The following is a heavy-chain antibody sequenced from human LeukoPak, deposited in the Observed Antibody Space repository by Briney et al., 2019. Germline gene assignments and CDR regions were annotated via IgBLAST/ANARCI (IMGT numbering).Heavy chain of an antibody. Sequence: PSETLSLTCTVSGSSISNYYWGWIRQAPGKGLEWIGSIYYSGNTYYNSSLKSRVTISVDTSKNQFSLKLSSVTAADTAVYYCAKLRFVNYWGQGTLVTVSS. D-gene: IGHD5-12*01. V-gene: IGHV4-39*07. CDR3: AKLRFVNY. CDR2: IYYSGNT. CDR1: GSSISNYY. J-gene: IGHJ4*02.